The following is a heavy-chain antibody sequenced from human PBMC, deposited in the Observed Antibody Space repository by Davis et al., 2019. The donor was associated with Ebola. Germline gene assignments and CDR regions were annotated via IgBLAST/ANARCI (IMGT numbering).Heavy chain of an antibody. Sequence: ESLKISCAASGFTFNTYDMHWVRQAPGKGLEWVSSISGSTTYIYYADSVRGRFTISRDNAKNSLILQMITLRAEDTAIYYCARGAPQYRSGTYYWFDPWGQGTLVTVSS. CDR1: GFTFNTYD. D-gene: IGHD3-10*01. V-gene: IGHV3-21*01. CDR3: ARGAPQYRSGTYYWFDP. CDR2: ISGSTTYI. J-gene: IGHJ5*02.